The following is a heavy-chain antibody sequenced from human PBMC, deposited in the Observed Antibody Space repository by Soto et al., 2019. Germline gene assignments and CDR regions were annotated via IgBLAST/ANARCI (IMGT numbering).Heavy chain of an antibody. J-gene: IGHJ4*02. Sequence: SETLSLTCTVSGSSINSSGYYWGWIRQPPGKGLEWIGSMFYGVSTYYNPSLKSRVTVSVDTPKNQFSLNLRPVTAADTAVYYCARLPSRHLVDYWGQGTLVTVSS. V-gene: IGHV4-39*01. CDR1: GSSINSSGYY. CDR3: ARLPSRHLVDY. CDR2: MFYGVST. D-gene: IGHD3-3*02.